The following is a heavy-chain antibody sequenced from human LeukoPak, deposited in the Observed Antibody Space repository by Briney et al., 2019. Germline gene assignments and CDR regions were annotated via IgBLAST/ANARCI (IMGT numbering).Heavy chain of an antibody. V-gene: IGHV4-4*07. CDR2: IYTTGST. CDR3: ARSALNFYDR. CDR1: DASISSYS. Sequence: NPSETLSLTCTVSDASISSYSWSWIRQPAGKGLEWIGHIYTTGSTNYNPSLKSRVTMSVDTSKNQFSLRLSSVTAADTAVYYCARSALNFYDRGGQGTLVTVSS. D-gene: IGHD3-22*01. J-gene: IGHJ4*02.